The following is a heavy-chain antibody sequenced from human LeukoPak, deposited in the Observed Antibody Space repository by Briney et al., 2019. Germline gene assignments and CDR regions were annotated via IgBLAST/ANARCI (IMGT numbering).Heavy chain of an antibody. CDR3: ARDVARAGGLTDY. Sequence: ASVKVSCKASGYTFTSYYMHWVRQAPGQGLEWMGIINPSGGSTSYAQKFQGRVTMTRNTSTSTAYMELRNLRSEDTAVYYCARDVARAGGLTDYWGQGTLVIVSS. CDR2: INPSGGST. CDR1: GYTFTSYY. V-gene: IGHV1-46*01. D-gene: IGHD2-8*02. J-gene: IGHJ4*02.